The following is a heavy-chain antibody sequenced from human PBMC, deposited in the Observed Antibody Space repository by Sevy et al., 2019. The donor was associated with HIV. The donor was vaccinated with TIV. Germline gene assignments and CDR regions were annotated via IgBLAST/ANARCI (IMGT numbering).Heavy chain of an antibody. Sequence: SETLSLTCTVSGDSIRSSVHFWAWIRQPPGKGLQWLGSIHHRGDSHYNPSLRSRVTISVDTSKNQVSLNLNSMTAADTAGYFCAQHCLHYFDNTGYGEAFDIWGQGSLVTVSS. CDR1: GDSIRSSVHF. D-gene: IGHD3-22*01. V-gene: IGHV4-39*01. CDR2: IHHRGDS. CDR3: AQHCLHYFDNTGYGEAFDI. J-gene: IGHJ3*02.